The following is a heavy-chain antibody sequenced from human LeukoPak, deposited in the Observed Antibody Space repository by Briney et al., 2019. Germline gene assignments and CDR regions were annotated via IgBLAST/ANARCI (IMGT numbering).Heavy chain of an antibody. J-gene: IGHJ3*02. V-gene: IGHV3-74*01. Sequence: GGSLRLSCAASGFTFSSYWMHWVRQAPGKGLVWVSRINSDGSSTGYADSVKGRFTISRDNAKNTLYLQMNSLRAEDTAVYYCARDGSYGGGAFDIWGQGTMVTVSS. D-gene: IGHD4-23*01. CDR2: INSDGSST. CDR3: ARDGSYGGGAFDI. CDR1: GFTFSSYW.